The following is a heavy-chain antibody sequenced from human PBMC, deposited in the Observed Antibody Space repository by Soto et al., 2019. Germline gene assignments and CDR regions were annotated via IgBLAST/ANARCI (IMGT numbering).Heavy chain of an antibody. CDR3: ASTSYCNGSSCYSRHYYGMDV. D-gene: IGHD2-2*01. J-gene: IGHJ6*02. V-gene: IGHV1-69*06. CDR2: ITPFVDTS. CDR1: GGTFSKYS. Sequence: QVRLVQSGAEVKKPGSSVKVSCKVSGGTFSKYSISWVRQTPGQGLEWMGGITPFVDTSNYAQRFLGRVTITADKATTTAFLELSGLKSEDKALYFCASTSYCNGSSCYSRHYYGMDVWGQGTTVTVSS.